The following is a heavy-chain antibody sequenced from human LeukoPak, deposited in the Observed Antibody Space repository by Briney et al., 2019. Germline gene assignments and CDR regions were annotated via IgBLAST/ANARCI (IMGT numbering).Heavy chain of an antibody. CDR2: ISYDGSNK. CDR1: GFTFSSYG. Sequence: GGSLRLSCAASGFTFSSYGMHWVRQAPGKGLEWVAVISYDGSNKYYADSVKGRFTISRDNSKNTLYLQMNSLRAEDTAVYYCAKDGSKRVATNCFDYWGQGTLVTVSS. V-gene: IGHV3-30*18. CDR3: AKDGSKRVATNCFDY. D-gene: IGHD5-12*01. J-gene: IGHJ4*02.